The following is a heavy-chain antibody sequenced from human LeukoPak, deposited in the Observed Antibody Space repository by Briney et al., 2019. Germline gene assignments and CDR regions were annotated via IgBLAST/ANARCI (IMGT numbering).Heavy chain of an antibody. J-gene: IGHJ5*02. CDR2: ITGSGGST. D-gene: IGHD6-13*01. Sequence: GGSLRLSCAASGFTFSSYSMNWVRQAPGKGLEWVSGITGSGGSTYYADSVKGRFTISRDNSKNTLYLQMNSLRAEDTAVYFCAKGGIAGNWFDPWGQGTLVTVSS. CDR3: AKGGIAGNWFDP. CDR1: GFTFSSYS. V-gene: IGHV3-23*01.